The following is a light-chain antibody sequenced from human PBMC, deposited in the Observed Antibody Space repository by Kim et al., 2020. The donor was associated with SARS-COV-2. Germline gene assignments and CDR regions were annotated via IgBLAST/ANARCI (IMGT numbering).Light chain of an antibody. J-gene: IGKJ2*01. CDR1: QGISSS. CDR3: QQYYAVPFT. CDR2: ATS. V-gene: IGKV1-NL1*01. Sequence: SASVGDRVTITCRAGQGISSSLAWFQQKPGTAPKLLISATSKLEDGVPARFSGRGPGTEFTLTISSLQPEDVATYFCQQYYAVPFTLGQGTKLEI.